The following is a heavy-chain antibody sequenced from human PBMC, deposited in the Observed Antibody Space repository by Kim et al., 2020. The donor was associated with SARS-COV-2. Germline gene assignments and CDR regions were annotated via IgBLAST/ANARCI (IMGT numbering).Heavy chain of an antibody. CDR2: IYYSGST. Sequence: SETLSLTCTVSGGSISSSSYYWGWIRQPPGKGLEWIGSIYYSGSTYYNPSLKSRFTISVDTSKNQFSLKLSSVTAADTAVYYCARQGGYCSGVCCGPCNYYFDYWGQGTLVTVSS. CDR1: GGSISSSSYY. V-gene: IGHV4-39*01. CDR3: ARQGGYCSGVCCGPCNYYFDY. J-gene: IGHJ4*02. D-gene: IGHD2-15*01.